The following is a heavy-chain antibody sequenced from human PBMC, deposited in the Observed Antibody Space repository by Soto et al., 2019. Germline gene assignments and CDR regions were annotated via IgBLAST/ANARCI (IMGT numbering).Heavy chain of an antibody. D-gene: IGHD2-21*01. Sequence: QLQLLESGPGLVKASETLSLTCSVSGGSISTSRSYWAWIRQPPGKGLEWLANIFYSGSTFYNPSLASRVSVSVATSKNESSLKLRSVTAADTAVYYCARQPTTGDTDLWFDPWGQGTLVTVSS. V-gene: IGHV4-39*01. J-gene: IGHJ5*02. CDR2: IFYSGST. CDR3: ARQPTTGDTDLWFDP. CDR1: GGSISTSRSY.